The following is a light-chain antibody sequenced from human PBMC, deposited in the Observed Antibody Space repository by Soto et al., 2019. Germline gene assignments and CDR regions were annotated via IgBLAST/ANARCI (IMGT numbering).Light chain of an antibody. CDR1: QSVSSY. Sequence: IVLTPSPCTLSLSPGERATLSCRASQSVSSYLAWYQQKPGQAPRLLIFGASTRATGIPARFSGTGSGTEFTLTISSLQSADFAVYYCQQYNTWPPITFGQGTRLEI. CDR3: QQYNTWPPIT. CDR2: GAS. J-gene: IGKJ5*01. V-gene: IGKV3-15*01.